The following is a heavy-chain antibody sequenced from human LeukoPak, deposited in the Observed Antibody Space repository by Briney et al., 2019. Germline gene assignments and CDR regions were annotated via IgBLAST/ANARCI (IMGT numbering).Heavy chain of an antibody. J-gene: IGHJ4*02. CDR1: GYTFTSYG. Sequence: GASAKVSCKASGYTFTSYGISWVRQAPGQGLEWMGGIIPIFGTANYAQKFQGRVTITADESTSTAYMELSSLRSEDTAVYYCARITYGQRANFDYWGQGTLVTVSS. D-gene: IGHD3-10*01. CDR2: IIPIFGTA. CDR3: ARITYGQRANFDY. V-gene: IGHV1-69*13.